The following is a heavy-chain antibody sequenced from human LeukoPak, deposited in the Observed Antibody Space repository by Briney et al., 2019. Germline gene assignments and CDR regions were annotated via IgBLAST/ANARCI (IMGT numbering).Heavy chain of an antibody. Sequence: GGSLRLSCTASGFPFGDYTMSWFRQAPGKGLEWVGFIRSKTYGGTTEYAASVKGRFTMSRDDSKSIAYQQLNSLKTEDTAVYYCTREKSYYYDISGSDYWGQGTLVTVSS. J-gene: IGHJ4*02. V-gene: IGHV3-49*03. CDR1: GFPFGDYT. CDR3: TREKSYYYDISGSDY. D-gene: IGHD3-22*01. CDR2: IRSKTYGGTT.